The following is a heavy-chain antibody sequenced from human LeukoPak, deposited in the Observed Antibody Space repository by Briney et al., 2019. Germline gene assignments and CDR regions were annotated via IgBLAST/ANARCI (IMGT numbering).Heavy chain of an antibody. CDR2: IIPIFGTA. CDR3: ARKPSGSHGMPFDY. D-gene: IGHD1-26*01. CDR1: GGTFSSYA. J-gene: IGHJ4*02. V-gene: IGHV1-69*13. Sequence: GASVKVSCKASGGTFSSYAISWVRQAPGQGLEWMGGIIPIFGTANYAQKFQGRVTITADESTSTAYMELSSLRSEDTAVYYCARKPSGSHGMPFDYWGQGTLVTVSS.